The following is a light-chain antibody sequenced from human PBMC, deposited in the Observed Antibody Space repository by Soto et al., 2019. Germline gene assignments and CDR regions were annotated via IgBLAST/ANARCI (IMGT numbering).Light chain of an antibody. J-gene: IGKJ1*01. CDR3: QQSYSTPWA. Sequence: DIQMTQFPSSLSASIGDRVIITFRASQTVTSYLNWYQQKPGKAPNILIYAATHLQSGVPSRFSGSGSGTDFTLTISSLQPDDFATYYCQQSYSTPWAFGQGTKVEIK. V-gene: IGKV1-39*01. CDR1: QTVTSY. CDR2: AAT.